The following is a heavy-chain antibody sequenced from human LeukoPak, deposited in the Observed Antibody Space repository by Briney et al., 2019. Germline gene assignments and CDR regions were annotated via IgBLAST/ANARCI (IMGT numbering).Heavy chain of an antibody. J-gene: IGHJ4*02. Sequence: SSETLSLTCTVSGGSVSSGSYYWSWIRQPPGKGLEWIGYIYYSGSTKYNPSLKSRVTISVDTSKNQFSLKLSSVTAADTAVYYCARVRYSSGWYEDYWGQGTLVTV. CDR1: GGSVSSGSYY. CDR3: ARVRYSSGWYEDY. V-gene: IGHV4-61*01. CDR2: IYYSGST. D-gene: IGHD6-19*01.